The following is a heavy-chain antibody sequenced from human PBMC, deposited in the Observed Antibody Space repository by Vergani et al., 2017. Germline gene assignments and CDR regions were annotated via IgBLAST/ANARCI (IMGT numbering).Heavy chain of an antibody. V-gene: IGHV1-69*02. CDR1: GATFRSNT. D-gene: IGHD2-15*01. Sequence: QVQLVQSGAEVKKPGSSVKVSCKASGATFRSNTISWVRQVPGQGLEWMGRIIPVLGKTKYAQDFQGRLTITAETSTSTAYMELTSLRSQDTAVYYCARVPVYCSGGSCYPGYFQHWGQGTLVTVSS. CDR2: IIPVLGKT. CDR3: ARVPVYCSGGSCYPGYFQH. J-gene: IGHJ1*01.